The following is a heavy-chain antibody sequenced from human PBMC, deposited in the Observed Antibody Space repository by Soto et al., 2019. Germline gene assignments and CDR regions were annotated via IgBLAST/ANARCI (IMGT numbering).Heavy chain of an antibody. CDR3: ARAPVYCTSSTCNWFDP. CDR1: GDSISSGDYY. V-gene: IGHV4-31*03. CDR2: IYYSGST. D-gene: IGHD2-2*01. J-gene: IGHJ5*02. Sequence: QVQLQESGPGLVKPSQTLSLTCTVSGDSISSGDYYWSWIRQHPGKGLEWIAYIYYSGSTYYNPSLKSRVTISIDTSKNQFSLRLTSVTAADTAVYYCARAPVYCTSSTCNWFDPWGQGTLVTVSS.